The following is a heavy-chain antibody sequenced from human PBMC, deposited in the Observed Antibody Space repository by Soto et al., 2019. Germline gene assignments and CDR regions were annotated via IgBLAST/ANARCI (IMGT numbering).Heavy chain of an antibody. CDR3: ARGVYCRGGSSYYSGFDV. CDR2: IYSGGKT. V-gene: IGHV3-53*01. Sequence: PGGSLRLSCAASGFTVSSNYMSWVRQAPGKGLEWVSIIYSGGKTYYADSVKGRFTISRDDSKNTLYLQINSLRAEDTAMYYCARGVYCRGGSSYYSGFDVGGKGPRVTVPS. J-gene: IGHJ6*04. CDR1: GFTVSSNY. D-gene: IGHD2-15*01.